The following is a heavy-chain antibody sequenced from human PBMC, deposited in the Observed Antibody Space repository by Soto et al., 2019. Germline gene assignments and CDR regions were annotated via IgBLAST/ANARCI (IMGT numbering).Heavy chain of an antibody. Sequence: WGSLRLSCAASGFTFSSYAMSWVRQAPGKGLEWVSAISGSGGSTYYADSVKGRFTISRDNSKNTLYLQMNSLRAEDTAVYYCAKDKNYCSSTSCYIGKWYYYYYGMDVWGQGTTVTSP. D-gene: IGHD2-2*02. CDR1: GFTFSSYA. J-gene: IGHJ6*02. CDR2: ISGSGGST. V-gene: IGHV3-23*01. CDR3: AKDKNYCSSTSCYIGKWYYYYYGMDV.